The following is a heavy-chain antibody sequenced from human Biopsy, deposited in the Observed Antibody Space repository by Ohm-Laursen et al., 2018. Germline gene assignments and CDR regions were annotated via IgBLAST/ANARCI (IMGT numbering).Heavy chain of an antibody. Sequence: SQTLSPTCTVSGGSISSYYWNWIRQPPGKGLEWIGYLYYSGSTNYNPSLKSRVTISVDTSKNQFSLRLNSVTAADTAVYYCARATNSTGWPYYYFYGMDVWGQGTTVTVSS. J-gene: IGHJ6*02. V-gene: IGHV4-59*01. CDR1: GGSISSYY. CDR2: LYYSGST. D-gene: IGHD2/OR15-2a*01. CDR3: ARATNSTGWPYYYFYGMDV.